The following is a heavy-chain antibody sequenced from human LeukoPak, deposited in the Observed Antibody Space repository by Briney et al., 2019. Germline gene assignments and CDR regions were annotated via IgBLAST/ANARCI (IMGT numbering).Heavy chain of an antibody. CDR3: AKVRLGYCSGGSCSRGGTPMDV. J-gene: IGHJ6*03. Sequence: ASVKVSCKASGYTFTSYGISWVRQAPGQGLEWMGWISAYNGNTNYAQKLQGRVTMTTDTSTSAAYMELRSLRSDDTAVYYCAKVRLGYCSGGSCSRGGTPMDVWGKGTTVTISS. V-gene: IGHV1-18*01. CDR1: GYTFTSYG. D-gene: IGHD2-15*01. CDR2: ISAYNGNT.